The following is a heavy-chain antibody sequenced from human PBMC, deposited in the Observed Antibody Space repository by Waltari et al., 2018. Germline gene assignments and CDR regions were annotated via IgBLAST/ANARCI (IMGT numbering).Heavy chain of an antibody. CDR3: VRLEDCSGPGGNCYSGDSFALDV. Sequence: QVQLQQWGAGLLQPSETLSLPCAVYGGSFSGYYWGWLRQPPGKGLEWIGEINHSGNKNYNPSLRSRVTMLVDTSKSQFSLKLNSVTAADTAVYYCVRLEDCSGPGGNCYSGDSFALDVWGQGTTVTVSS. D-gene: IGHD2-21*02. CDR2: INHSGNK. CDR1: GGSFSGYY. V-gene: IGHV4-34*02. J-gene: IGHJ6*02.